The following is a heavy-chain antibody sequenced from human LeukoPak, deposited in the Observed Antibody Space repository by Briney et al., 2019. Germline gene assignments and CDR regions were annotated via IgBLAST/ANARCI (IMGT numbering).Heavy chain of an antibody. CDR3: ARAGAYCSRTSCYNWFDP. D-gene: IGHD2-2*01. CDR1: GFTFRSYA. V-gene: IGHV3-30-3*01. CDR2: ISYDGSNQ. J-gene: IGHJ5*02. Sequence: GGSLRLSCAASGFTFRSYAMHWVRQAPGKGLEWVAVISYDGSNQYYADSVKGRFTISRDNSKNTLYLQMNSLRAEDTAVYYCARAGAYCSRTSCYNWFDPWGQGTLVTVSS.